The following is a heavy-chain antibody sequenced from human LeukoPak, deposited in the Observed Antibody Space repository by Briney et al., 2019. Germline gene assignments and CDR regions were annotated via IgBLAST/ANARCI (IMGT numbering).Heavy chain of an antibody. CDR2: MNPNSGNT. J-gene: IGHJ6*02. CDR1: GYTFTSYD. Sequence: ASVKVSCEASGYTFTSYDINWVRQATGQGLEWMGWMNPNSGNTGYAQKFQGRVTMTRNTSISTAYMELSSLRSEDTAVYYCARRGGSYYHYYYGMDVWGQGTTVTVSS. CDR3: ARRGGSYYHYYYGMDV. V-gene: IGHV1-8*01. D-gene: IGHD1-26*01.